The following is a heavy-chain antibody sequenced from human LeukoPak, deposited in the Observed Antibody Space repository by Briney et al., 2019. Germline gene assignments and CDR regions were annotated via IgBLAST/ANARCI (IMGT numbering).Heavy chain of an antibody. CDR2: IYYSGST. Sequence: PSETLSLTCTVSGGSISSSSYYWGWIRQPPGKGLEWIGSIYYSGSTYYNPSLKSRVTISVDTSKNQFSLKLSSVTAADTAVYYCATTLYQLLSWFDPWGQGTLVTVSS. V-gene: IGHV4-39*01. CDR3: ATTLYQLLSWFDP. D-gene: IGHD2-2*01. J-gene: IGHJ5*02. CDR1: GGSISSSSYY.